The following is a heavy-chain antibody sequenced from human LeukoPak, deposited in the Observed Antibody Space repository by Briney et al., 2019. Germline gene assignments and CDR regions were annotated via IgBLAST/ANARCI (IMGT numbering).Heavy chain of an antibody. D-gene: IGHD6-13*01. CDR1: GGSISSGSYY. J-gene: IGHJ3*02. Sequence: SETLSLTCTVSGGSISSGSYYWSWIRQPAGKGLEWIGRIYTSGSTNYNPSLKSRVTISVDTSKNQFSLKLSSVTAADTAVYYCARQIAAAGSGGAFDIWGQGTMVTVSS. CDR3: ARQIAAAGSGGAFDI. V-gene: IGHV4-61*02. CDR2: IYTSGST.